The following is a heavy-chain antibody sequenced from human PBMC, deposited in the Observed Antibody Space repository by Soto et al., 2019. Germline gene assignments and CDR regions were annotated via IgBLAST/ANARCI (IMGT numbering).Heavy chain of an antibody. D-gene: IGHD3-16*02. CDR1: GYTFTGYY. V-gene: IGHV1-2*04. CDR3: ARPGVLSLNEHGAFDI. Sequence: ASVKVSCKASGYTFTGYYMHWVRQAPGQGLEWMGWINPNSGGTNYAQKFQGWVTMTRDKSISTAYLQWSSLKASDTAMYCCARPGVLSLNEHGAFDIWGQGTRVTVAS. J-gene: IGHJ3*02. CDR2: INPNSGGT.